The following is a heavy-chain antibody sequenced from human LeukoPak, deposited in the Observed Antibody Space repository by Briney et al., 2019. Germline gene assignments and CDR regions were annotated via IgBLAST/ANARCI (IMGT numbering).Heavy chain of an antibody. Sequence: GGSLRLSCAASGFTVSSNYMSWVRQAPGKGLEWVSVIYSGGRTYYADSVKGRFTISRDNAKNSLYLQMNSLRVEDTAVYYCARDTGGWFDPWGQGTLVTVSS. CDR1: GFTVSSNY. CDR2: IYSGGRT. J-gene: IGHJ5*02. D-gene: IGHD1-26*01. CDR3: ARDTGGWFDP. V-gene: IGHV3-66*01.